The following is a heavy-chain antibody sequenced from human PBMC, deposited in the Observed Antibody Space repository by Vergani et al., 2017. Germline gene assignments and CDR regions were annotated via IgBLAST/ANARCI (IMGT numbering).Heavy chain of an antibody. CDR2: IIPIFGIA. J-gene: IGHJ5*02. CDR3: ARESGYSSSWTKFYNWFDP. Sequence: QVQLVQSGAEVKKPGSSVKVSCKASGGTFSSYAISWVRQAPGQGLEWMGGIIPIFGIANYAQKFQGRVTITADKSTSTAYMELSSLRSEDTAVYYCARESGYSSSWTKFYNWFDPWGQGTLVTVSS. CDR1: GGTFSSYA. V-gene: IGHV1-69*17. D-gene: IGHD6-13*01.